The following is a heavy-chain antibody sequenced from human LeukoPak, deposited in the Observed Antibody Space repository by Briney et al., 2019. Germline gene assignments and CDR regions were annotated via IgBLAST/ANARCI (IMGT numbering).Heavy chain of an antibody. D-gene: IGHD2-15*01. CDR2: ISSSSSYI. CDR3: ARDIKPNCSGGSCYGGRYGMDV. V-gene: IGHV3-21*01. CDR1: GFTFSSYS. J-gene: IGHJ6*02. Sequence: GGSLRLSCAASGFTFSSYSMNWVRQAPGKGLEWVSSISSSSSYIYYADSVKGRFTISRDNAKNSLYLQMNSLRAEDTAVYYCARDIKPNCSGGSCYGGRYGMDVWGQGTTVTVSS.